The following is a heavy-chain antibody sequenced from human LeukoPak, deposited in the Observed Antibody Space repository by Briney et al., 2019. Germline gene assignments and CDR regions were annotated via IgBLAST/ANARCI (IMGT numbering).Heavy chain of an antibody. D-gene: IGHD4-17*01. CDR1: GFTFSDYY. CDR3: ARRPRRNQAYGDYYYYGMDV. CDR2: ISSSGSTI. J-gene: IGHJ6*02. V-gene: IGHV3-11*04. Sequence: GGSLRLSCAASGFTFSDYYMSWIRQAPGKGLEWVSYISSSGSTIHYADSVKGRFTISRDNSKNTLYLQMNSLRAEDTAVYYCARRPRRNQAYGDYYYYGMDVWGQGTTVTVSS.